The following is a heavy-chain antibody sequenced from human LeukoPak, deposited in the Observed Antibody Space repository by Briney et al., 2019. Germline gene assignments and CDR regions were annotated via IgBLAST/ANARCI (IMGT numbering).Heavy chain of an antibody. Sequence: GGSLRLSCAASGFTFSSYWMSWVRQAPGKGLEWVANIKQDGSEKYYVDSVKGRFTISRDNAKNSLYLQMNSLRAEDTAVYYCARVDSGSYYYYGMDVWGQGTTVTVPS. CDR3: ARVDSGSYYYYGMDV. J-gene: IGHJ6*02. CDR2: IKQDGSEK. V-gene: IGHV3-7*04. CDR1: GFTFSSYW. D-gene: IGHD1-26*01.